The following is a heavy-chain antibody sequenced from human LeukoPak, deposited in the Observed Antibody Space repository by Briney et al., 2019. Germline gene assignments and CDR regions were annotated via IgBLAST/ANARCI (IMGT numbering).Heavy chain of an antibody. CDR1: GFTFSSYA. CDR3: AKDNDYSSSWSFDY. D-gene: IGHD6-13*01. Sequence: GGSLRLSCAASGFTFSSYAMSWVRQAPGKGLEWVSGISGSGGSTYYADSVKGRSTISRDNSNNTLYLQMNSLRAEDTAVYYCAKDNDYSSSWSFDYWGQGTLVTVSS. V-gene: IGHV3-23*01. CDR2: ISGSGGST. J-gene: IGHJ4*02.